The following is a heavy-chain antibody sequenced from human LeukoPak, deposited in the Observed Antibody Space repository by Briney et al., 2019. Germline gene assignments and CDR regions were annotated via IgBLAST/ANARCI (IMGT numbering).Heavy chain of an antibody. CDR3: AKKAFSTGWTSFDY. Sequence: GGSLRLSCAASGFTFSSSSISWVRQAPGKWLEWVSAVDGGGGSTYYADSVKGRFTISRDNSKNTLFLQMNSLRADDTAVYCCAKKAFSTGWTSFDYWAQGLLVTVPS. CDR1: GFTFSSSS. V-gene: IGHV3-23*01. D-gene: IGHD6-19*01. CDR2: VDGGGGST. J-gene: IGHJ4*02.